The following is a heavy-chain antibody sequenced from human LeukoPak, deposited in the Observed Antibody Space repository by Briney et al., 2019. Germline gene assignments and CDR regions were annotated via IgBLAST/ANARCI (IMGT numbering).Heavy chain of an antibody. V-gene: IGHV3-30-3*01. CDR3: ARNQQLGGHSYYYYGMDV. Sequence: PGGSLRLPCAASGFTFSSYAMHWVRQAPGKGLEWVAVISYDGSNKYYADSVKGRFTISRDNSKNTLYLQMNSLRADDTAIYYCARNQQLGGHSYYYYGMDVWGQGTTVTVSS. J-gene: IGHJ6*02. CDR1: GFTFSSYA. D-gene: IGHD3-16*01. CDR2: ISYDGSNK.